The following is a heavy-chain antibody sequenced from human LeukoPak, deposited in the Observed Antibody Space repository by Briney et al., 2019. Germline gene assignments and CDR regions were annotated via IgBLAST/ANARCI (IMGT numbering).Heavy chain of an antibody. J-gene: IGHJ5*02. CDR1: GYTFTSYD. CDR3: ARGVLLSWSNWFDP. Sequence: ASVKVSCKASGYTFTSYDINWVRQATGQGLEWMGWMNPNSGNTGYAQKFQGRVTITRNTSIRTAYMELSSLRSEDTAVYYCARGVLLSWSNWFDPWGQGTLVTVSS. D-gene: IGHD3-10*01. CDR2: MNPNSGNT. V-gene: IGHV1-8*03.